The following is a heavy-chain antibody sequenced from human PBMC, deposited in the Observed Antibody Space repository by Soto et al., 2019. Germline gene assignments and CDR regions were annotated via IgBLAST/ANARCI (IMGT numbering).Heavy chain of an antibody. D-gene: IGHD6-13*01. CDR2: IWYDGSNK. V-gene: IGHV3-33*01. J-gene: IGHJ4*02. CDR1: GFTFSSYG. Sequence: ESGGGVVQPGRSLRLSCAASGFTFSSYGMHWVRQAPGKGLEWVAVIWYDGSNKYYADSVKGRFTISRDNSKNTLYLQMNSLRAEDTAVYYCARGGPGIAAAGLDYWGQGTLVTVSS. CDR3: ARGGPGIAAAGLDY.